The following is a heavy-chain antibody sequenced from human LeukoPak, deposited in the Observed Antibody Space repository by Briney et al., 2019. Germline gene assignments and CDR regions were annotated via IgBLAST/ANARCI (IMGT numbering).Heavy chain of an antibody. V-gene: IGHV4-59*01. CDR3: ARASLGYCSSTSCSTFDY. J-gene: IGHJ4*02. CDR1: GGSISSYY. Sequence: KPSETLSLTCTVSGGSISSYYWSWIRQPPGKGLEWIGYIYYSGSTNYNPSLKSRVTISVDTSKNQFSLKLSSVTAADTAVYYCARASLGYCSSTSCSTFDYWGQGTLVTVSS. D-gene: IGHD2-2*01. CDR2: IYYSGST.